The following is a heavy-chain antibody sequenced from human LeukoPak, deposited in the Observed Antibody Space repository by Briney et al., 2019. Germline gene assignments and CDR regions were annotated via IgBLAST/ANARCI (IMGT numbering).Heavy chain of an antibody. CDR3: ARDGAAAGSLDLYYFDY. J-gene: IGHJ4*02. D-gene: IGHD6-13*01. CDR2: ISYDGSNK. CDR1: GFTFSSYA. Sequence: PGRSLRLSCAASGFTFSSYAMHWVRQAPGKGLEWVAVISYDGSNKYYVDSVKGRFTISRDNSKNTLYLQMNSLRAEDTAVYYCARDGAAAGSLDLYYFDYWGQGTLVTVSS. V-gene: IGHV3-30-3*01.